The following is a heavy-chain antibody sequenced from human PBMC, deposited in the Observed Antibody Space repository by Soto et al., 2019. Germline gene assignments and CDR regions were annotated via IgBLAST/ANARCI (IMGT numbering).Heavy chain of an antibody. V-gene: IGHV4-59*01. CDR3: ARGHVDTAMVSAWWESVYFDY. CDR2: IYYSGST. D-gene: IGHD5-18*01. Sequence: SETLSLTCTVSGGSISSYYWSWIRQPPGRGLEWIGYIYYSGSTNYNPSLKSRVTISVDTSKNQFSLKLSSVTAADTAVYYCARGHVDTAMVSAWWESVYFDYWGQGTLVTV. CDR1: GGSISSYY. J-gene: IGHJ4*02.